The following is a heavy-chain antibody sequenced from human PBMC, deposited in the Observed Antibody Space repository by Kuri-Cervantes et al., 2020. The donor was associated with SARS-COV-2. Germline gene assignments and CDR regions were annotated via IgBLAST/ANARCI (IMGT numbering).Heavy chain of an antibody. D-gene: IGHD2-2*01. Sequence: GGSLRLSCAASGFTFDDYAMHWVRQAPGKGLEWVSVIYSGGSTYYADSVKGRFTISRDNSKNTLYLQMNSLRAEDTAVYYCARDRGYCSSTSCFFDYWGQGTLVTVSS. V-gene: IGHV3-66*02. CDR3: ARDRGYCSSTSCFFDY. CDR1: GFTFDDYA. J-gene: IGHJ4*02. CDR2: IYSGGST.